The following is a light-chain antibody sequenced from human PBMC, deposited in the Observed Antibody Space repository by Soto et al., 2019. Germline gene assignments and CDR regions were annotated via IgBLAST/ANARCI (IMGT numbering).Light chain of an antibody. CDR2: GAS. J-gene: IGKJ1*01. V-gene: IGKV3-15*01. CDR1: QSFSSN. Sequence: EIVMTQSPATLSVSPGERATLSCRASQSFSSNLAWYQQKPGQAPRLLIYGASTRATGIPARCSGSRSATDFTLTIGSLQSADFAVYYCQQYNNWLWTFGQGTKVEIK. CDR3: QQYNNWLWT.